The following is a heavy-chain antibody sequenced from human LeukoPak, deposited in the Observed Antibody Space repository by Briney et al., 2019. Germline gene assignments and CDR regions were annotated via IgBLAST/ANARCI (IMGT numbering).Heavy chain of an antibody. CDR3: ARDPGRSGGDLNDAFDI. D-gene: IGHD3-10*01. CDR2: INPSGGST. V-gene: IGHV1-46*01. CDR1: GYTFTSYY. Sequence: ASVKVSCKASGYTFTSYYMHWVRQAPGQGLEWMGIINPSGGSTSYAQKFQGRVTMTRDTSTSTVYMELSSLRSEDTAVYYCARDPGRSGGDLNDAFDIWGQGTMVTVSS. J-gene: IGHJ3*02.